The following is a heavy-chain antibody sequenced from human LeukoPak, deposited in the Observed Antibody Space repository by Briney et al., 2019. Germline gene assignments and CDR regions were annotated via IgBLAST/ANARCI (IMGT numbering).Heavy chain of an antibody. CDR1: GGSMSPYH. Sequence: SETLSLTCTVSGGSMSPYHWGWIRQPPGKGLEWTGYIYYSGSTNYNPSLNSRVTISVDTSKNQFSLRLSSVTAADTAIYYCAREVSGCFDYWGQGTLVTVSS. CDR3: AREVSGCFDY. J-gene: IGHJ4*02. D-gene: IGHD5/OR15-5a*01. CDR2: IYYSGST. V-gene: IGHV4-59*12.